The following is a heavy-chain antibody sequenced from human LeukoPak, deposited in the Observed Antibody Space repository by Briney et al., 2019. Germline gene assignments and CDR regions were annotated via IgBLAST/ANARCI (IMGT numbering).Heavy chain of an antibody. CDR2: IGYTGTDT. J-gene: IGHJ4*02. V-gene: IGHV3-30*02. CDR3: ARDLTERKYYIAY. Sequence: GGSLRLSCAASGFTFSSFGMHWVRQAPGEGLEWVAYIGYTGTDTYYADSVKGRFTISRDNSKNTVHLQANSLRAADTALYSCARDLTERKYYIAYWGQGTLVTVSS. D-gene: IGHD2-8*02. CDR1: GFTFSSFG.